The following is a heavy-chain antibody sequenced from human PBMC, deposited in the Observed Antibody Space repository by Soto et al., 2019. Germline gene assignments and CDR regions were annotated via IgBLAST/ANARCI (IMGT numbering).Heavy chain of an antibody. J-gene: IGHJ3*02. D-gene: IGHD3-10*01. Sequence: QVQLVQSGAEGKKPGASVKVSCKASGYTFTSYYIHWVRQAPGQGLEWMGIINPSGGSTSYAQKFQGRVTMTSDTSTITVYMELSSLRSEDTAVYYCARVRSRGRDDAFDIWGQGTMVTVSS. CDR2: INPSGGST. CDR1: GYTFTSYY. V-gene: IGHV1-46*01. CDR3: ARVRSRGRDDAFDI.